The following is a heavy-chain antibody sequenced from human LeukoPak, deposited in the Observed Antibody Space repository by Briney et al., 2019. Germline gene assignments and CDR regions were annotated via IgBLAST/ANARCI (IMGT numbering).Heavy chain of an antibody. D-gene: IGHD3-16*02. CDR3: ARDRGKYVWGSYRYEGPFDY. J-gene: IGHJ4*02. CDR1: GGSISSGKW. Sequence: SETLSLTCAVSGGSISSGKWWSWVRQPPGKGLEWIGQIYHSGSTNYNPSLKSRGSISVDKSKNQFTLKLTSVTAADTAVYYCARDRGKYVWGSYRYEGPFDYWGQGTLVTVSS. CDR2: IYHSGST. V-gene: IGHV4-4*02.